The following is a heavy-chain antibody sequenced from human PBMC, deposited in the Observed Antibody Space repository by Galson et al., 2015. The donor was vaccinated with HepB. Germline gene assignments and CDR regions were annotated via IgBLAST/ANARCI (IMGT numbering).Heavy chain of an antibody. J-gene: IGHJ3*02. CDR1: GFTFSSYA. CDR2: TSGSGGST. Sequence: SLRLSCAASGFTFSSYAMSWVRQAPGKGLEWVSGTSGSGGSTYYAGSVKGRFTISRDNSKNTLYLQMNSLRAEDTAVYHCAKESQWERYAFDIWGQGTVVTVS. V-gene: IGHV3-23*01. CDR3: AKESQWERYAFDI. D-gene: IGHD1-26*01.